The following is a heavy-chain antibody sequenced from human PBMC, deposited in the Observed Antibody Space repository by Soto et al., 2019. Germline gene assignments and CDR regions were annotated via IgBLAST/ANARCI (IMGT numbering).Heavy chain of an antibody. Sequence: SETLSLTCAVSGGSISSGGYSWSWIREPPGEGLEWIGYIYHSGSTYYNPSLKSRVTISVDRSKNQFSLKLSSVTAADTAVYYCARGGVDYYDSSGYYFSPYYFDYWGQGTLVTVSS. J-gene: IGHJ4*02. CDR3: ARGGVDYYDSSGYYFSPYYFDY. D-gene: IGHD3-22*01. CDR2: IYHSGST. V-gene: IGHV4-30-2*01. CDR1: GGSISSGGYS.